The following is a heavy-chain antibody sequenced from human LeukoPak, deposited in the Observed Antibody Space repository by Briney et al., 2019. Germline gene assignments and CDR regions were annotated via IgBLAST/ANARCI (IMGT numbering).Heavy chain of an antibody. D-gene: IGHD2-15*01. Sequence: AGGSLRLSCAASGFTFSSYGMHWVRQAPGKGLEWVAVIWYDGSNKYYADSVKGRFTISRDNSKNTLYLQMNSLRAEDTAVYYCAIRSGGTKPPMNWGQGTLVTVSS. J-gene: IGHJ4*02. CDR2: IWYDGSNK. CDR1: GFTFSSYG. CDR3: AIRSGGTKPPMN. V-gene: IGHV3-33*01.